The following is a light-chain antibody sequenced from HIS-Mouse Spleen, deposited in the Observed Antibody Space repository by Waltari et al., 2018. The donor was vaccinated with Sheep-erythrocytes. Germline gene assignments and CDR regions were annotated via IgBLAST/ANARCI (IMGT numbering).Light chain of an antibody. CDR1: QSISSY. Sequence: DIQMTQSPSSLSASVGDRVTITCRASQSISSYLNWYQQKPGKAPKLLIYAASSLQSGGPSRFSGSGSGTEFTLTISSLQPEDFATYYCQQSYSTPQFTFGPGTKVDIK. CDR3: QQSYSTPQFT. V-gene: IGKV1-39*01. J-gene: IGKJ3*01. CDR2: AAS.